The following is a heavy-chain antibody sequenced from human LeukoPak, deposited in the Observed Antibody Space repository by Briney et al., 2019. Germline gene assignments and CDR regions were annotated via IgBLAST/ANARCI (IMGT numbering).Heavy chain of an antibody. J-gene: IGHJ5*02. CDR3: ARDPTGGNWFDP. CDR1: GFTFSSYE. V-gene: IGHV3-48*03. D-gene: IGHD4-17*01. CDR2: ISSSGSSI. Sequence: PGGSLRLSCAASGFTFSSYEMNWVRQAPGKGLEWVSYISSSGSSIYYADSVKGRFTISRDNAKDSLYLQMNSLRAEDTAVYYRARDPTGGNWFDPWGQGTLVTVSS.